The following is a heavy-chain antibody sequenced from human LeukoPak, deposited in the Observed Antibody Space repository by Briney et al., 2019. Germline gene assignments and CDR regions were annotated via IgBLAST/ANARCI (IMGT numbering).Heavy chain of an antibody. Sequence: GGSLRLSCAASGFIFSNYDMRWVRQAPGKGLEWLSAISGSGHITYYADSVKGRFTLSRDNSKNTLYLQMNSLRADDAAVYYCASEHIVGATATYWGRGTLVTVS. CDR1: GFIFSNYD. J-gene: IGHJ1*01. CDR3: ASEHIVGATATY. V-gene: IGHV3-23*01. D-gene: IGHD1-26*01. CDR2: ISGSGHIT.